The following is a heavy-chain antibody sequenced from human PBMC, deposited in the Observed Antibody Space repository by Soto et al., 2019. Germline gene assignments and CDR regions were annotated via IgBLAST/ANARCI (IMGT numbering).Heavy chain of an antibody. CDR2: IYYSGST. V-gene: IGHV4-39*01. Sequence: SETLSLTCTVSGGSISSSSYYWGWIRQPPGKGLEWIGSIYYSGSTYYNPSLKSRVTISVDTSKNQFSLKLSSVTAADTAVYYCARKFGSGWYRGTLDYWGQGTLVTV. J-gene: IGHJ4*02. D-gene: IGHD6-19*01. CDR3: ARKFGSGWYRGTLDY. CDR1: GGSISSSSYY.